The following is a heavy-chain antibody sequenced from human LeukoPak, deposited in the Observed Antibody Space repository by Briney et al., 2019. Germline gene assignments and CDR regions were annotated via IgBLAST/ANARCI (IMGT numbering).Heavy chain of an antibody. D-gene: IGHD6-13*01. CDR1: GYTFTSYY. CDR3: ARDGSGYSSSWYSFFDY. Sequence: ASVKVSCKASGYTFTSYYMHWVRQAPGQGLEWMGIINPSGGSTSYAQKFQGRVTMTRDMSTSTVYMELSSLRSEDTAVYYRARDGSGYSSSWYSFFDYWGQGTLVTVSS. CDR2: INPSGGST. J-gene: IGHJ4*02. V-gene: IGHV1-46*01.